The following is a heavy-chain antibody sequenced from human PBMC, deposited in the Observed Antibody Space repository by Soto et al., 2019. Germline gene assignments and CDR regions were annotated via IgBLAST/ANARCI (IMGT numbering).Heavy chain of an antibody. Sequence: PGGSLRLTCAASGFTFSDYYMSWIRQAPGKGLEWFSYISSSGSTISYADSVRGRFTISRDNAKNSLYLQMNSLRAEDTAVYYCARALVVVTGWYFDLWGRGTLVTVSS. D-gene: IGHD2-21*02. CDR3: ARALVVVTGWYFDL. V-gene: IGHV3-11*01. CDR1: GFTFSDYY. J-gene: IGHJ2*01. CDR2: ISSSGSTI.